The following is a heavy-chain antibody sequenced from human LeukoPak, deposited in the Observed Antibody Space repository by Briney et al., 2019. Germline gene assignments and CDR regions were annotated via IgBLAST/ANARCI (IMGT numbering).Heavy chain of an antibody. Sequence: GGSLRLSCAASGFTFSSYWTHWVRQAPGKGLVWVSRVNSDGTGTTYADSVEGRFTISRDNAKNTVYLQMNSLRADDTAIYYCIRTLIAATSPYMDVWGKGTTVTVSS. CDR2: VNSDGTGT. CDR3: IRTLIAATSPYMDV. V-gene: IGHV3-74*01. D-gene: IGHD6-25*01. J-gene: IGHJ6*03. CDR1: GFTFSSYW.